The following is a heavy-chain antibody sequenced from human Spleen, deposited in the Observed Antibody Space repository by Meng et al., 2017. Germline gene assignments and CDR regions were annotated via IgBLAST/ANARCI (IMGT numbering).Heavy chain of an antibody. Sequence: GGSLRLSCAASGFTFSSYAMNWVRQAPGKGLEYVSLISSNGGSTYYADSVKGRFTISRDNSKNTLYLQMGSLRPEDMAVYYCARSRDGYNVLDYWGQGTRV. CDR1: GFTFSSYA. D-gene: IGHD5-24*01. CDR2: ISSNGGST. CDR3: ARSRDGYNVLDY. J-gene: IGHJ4*02. V-gene: IGHV3-64*02.